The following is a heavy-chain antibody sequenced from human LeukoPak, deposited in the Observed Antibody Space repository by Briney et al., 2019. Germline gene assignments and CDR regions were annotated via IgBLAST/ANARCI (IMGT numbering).Heavy chain of an antibody. CDR1: GFTFSTYS. D-gene: IGHD3-22*01. V-gene: IGHV3-48*04. CDR3: ARVRGTYYYETAWYFDL. J-gene: IGHJ2*01. Sequence: GGSLRLSCAASGFTFSTYSMNWVRQAPGKGLEWVSYISSSGSTIYYADSVKGRFTISRDNAKNSLYLQVNSLRAEDTAVYYCARVRGTYYYETAWYFDLWGLGTLVTVSS. CDR2: ISSSGSTI.